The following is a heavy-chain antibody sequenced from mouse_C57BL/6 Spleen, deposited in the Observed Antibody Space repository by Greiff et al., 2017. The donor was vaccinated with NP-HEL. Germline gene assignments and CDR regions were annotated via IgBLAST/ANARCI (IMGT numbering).Heavy chain of an antibody. Sequence: QVQLQQPGAELVKPGASVKVSCKASGYTFTSYWMHWVKQRPGQGLEWIGRIHPSDSDTNYNQKFKGKATLTVDKSSSTAYMQLSSLTSEDSAVYYCAIGIYYGYDEGGYYAMDYWGQGTSVTVSS. CDR1: GYTFTSYW. V-gene: IGHV1-74*01. CDR2: IHPSDSDT. D-gene: IGHD2-2*01. CDR3: AIGIYYGYDEGGYYAMDY. J-gene: IGHJ4*01.